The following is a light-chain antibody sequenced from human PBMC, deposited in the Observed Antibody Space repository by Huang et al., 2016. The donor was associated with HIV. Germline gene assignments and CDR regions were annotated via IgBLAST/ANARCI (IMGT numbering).Light chain of an antibody. V-gene: IGKV3-20*01. Sequence: EIVLTQSQDTLSLAPGERGSLSCRASQNVTKDYLDCDQQKSGQAPRLLIYGSSGRATGVPVRFGGSGSGAEFILTIDRLEPEDFASYYCQQYSTLPWTFGPGTKLEVK. CDR1: QNVTKDY. CDR3: QQYSTLPWT. J-gene: IGKJ1*01. CDR2: GSS.